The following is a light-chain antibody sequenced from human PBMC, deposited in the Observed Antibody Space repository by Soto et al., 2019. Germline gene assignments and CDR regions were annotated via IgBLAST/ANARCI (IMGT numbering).Light chain of an antibody. Sequence: EIVLTQSPATLSLSPGERATLSCRASQSVHSSLAWFQQKPGQAPRLLIYDASNRATGIPARFSAGGSGAEFTLTINSLQSEDFAVYYCQPYNNWPLTFGGGTKVDI. V-gene: IGKV3-11*01. CDR2: DAS. J-gene: IGKJ4*01. CDR3: QPYNNWPLT. CDR1: QSVHSS.